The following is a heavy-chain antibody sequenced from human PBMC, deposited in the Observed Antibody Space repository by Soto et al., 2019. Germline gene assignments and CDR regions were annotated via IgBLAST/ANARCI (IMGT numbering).Heavy chain of an antibody. CDR3: AKDRFTYVFGSGSPHDY. Sequence: GGSLRLSCAASGFTFSSYGMHWVRQAPGKGLEWVAVISYDGSNKYYADSVKGRFTISRDNSKNTLYLQMNSLRAEDTAVYYCAKDRFTYVFGSGSPHDYWGQGTLVTVSS. CDR1: GFTFSSYG. V-gene: IGHV3-30*18. J-gene: IGHJ4*02. CDR2: ISYDGSNK. D-gene: IGHD3-10*01.